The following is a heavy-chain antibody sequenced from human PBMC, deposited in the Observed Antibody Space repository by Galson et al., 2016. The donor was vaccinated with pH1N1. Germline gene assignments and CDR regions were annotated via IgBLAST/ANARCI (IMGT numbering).Heavy chain of an antibody. CDR2: INQDGSRK. J-gene: IGHJ4*02. D-gene: IGHD1-26*01. Sequence: SLRLSCAASGFIFSDYWMSWARQAPGKGLEWVAKINQDGSRKYYVDSMKGRCTISRDNAENSLSLQMNSLRVEDTALYYCATEDYYTSLYWGQGILVTASS. CDR1: GFIFSDYW. CDR3: ATEDYYTSLY. V-gene: IGHV3-7*01.